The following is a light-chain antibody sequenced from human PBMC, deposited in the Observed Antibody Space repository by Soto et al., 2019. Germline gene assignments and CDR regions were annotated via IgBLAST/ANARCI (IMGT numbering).Light chain of an antibody. CDR1: QSLSSY. CDR3: QQYNSYS. V-gene: IGKV1-39*01. CDR2: AAS. Sequence: IPMTQSPSSLSASVGARVTITGRASQSLSSYLNRYQQKPGKAPKLLIYAASSLQSGVPSRFSGSGSGTEFTLTISSLQPDDFATYYCQQYNSYSFGQGTKVDIK. J-gene: IGKJ1*01.